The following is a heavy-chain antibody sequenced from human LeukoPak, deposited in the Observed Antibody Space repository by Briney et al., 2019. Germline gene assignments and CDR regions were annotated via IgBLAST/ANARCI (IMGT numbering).Heavy chain of an antibody. CDR1: GFTFSSYA. CDR2: ISGSGGST. D-gene: IGHD5-12*01. J-gene: IGHJ6*03. V-gene: IGHV3-23*01. Sequence: GGSLRLSCAASGFTFSSYAMTWVRQAPGNGLEWVSAISGSGGSTYYADSVKGRFTISRDNSKNTLYLQMNSLRAEDTAVYYCAKCIVATNYYYYYVDVWGKGTTVTVSS. CDR3: AKCIVATNYYYYYVDV.